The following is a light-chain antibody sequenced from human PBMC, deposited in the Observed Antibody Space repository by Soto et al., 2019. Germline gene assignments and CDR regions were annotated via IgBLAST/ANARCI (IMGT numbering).Light chain of an antibody. V-gene: IGKV3D-15*01. Sequence: EIVMTQSPATLSVSPGERATFSCRASQSVSGYLAWYQQKPGQPPRLLIYGASTRATGIPARFSGSGSGTEFTLTISSLQSEDFAMYYCQQYNNWPRTFGQGTKVDIK. CDR2: GAS. CDR1: QSVSGY. J-gene: IGKJ1*01. CDR3: QQYNNWPRT.